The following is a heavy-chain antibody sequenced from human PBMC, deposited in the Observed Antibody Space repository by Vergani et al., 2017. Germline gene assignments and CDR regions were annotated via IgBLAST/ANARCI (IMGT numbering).Heavy chain of an antibody. V-gene: IGHV4-39*01. Sequence: QLQLQESGPGLVKPSETLSLTCTVSGGSTSSSSYYWGWIRQPPGKGLEWIGSIYYSGSTYYNQALKSRVTISVDTSKNQFSLKLSAVTASDTAVYYCTRQSITIVRGVIGPIDYWGQGTLVTVSS. CDR2: IYYSGST. CDR1: GGSTSSSSYY. D-gene: IGHD3-10*01. CDR3: TRQSITIVRGVIGPIDY. J-gene: IGHJ4*02.